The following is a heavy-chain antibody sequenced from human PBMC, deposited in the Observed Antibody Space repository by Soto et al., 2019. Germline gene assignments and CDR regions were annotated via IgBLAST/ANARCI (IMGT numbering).Heavy chain of an antibody. CDR1: GGSISSYY. V-gene: IGHV4-59*08. D-gene: IGHD3-16*02. Sequence: QVQLQESGPGLVKPSETLSLTCTVSGGSISSYYWSWIRQPPGKGLEWIGYIYYSGSTNYNPSLQSRVTVSVDTSKNQFSLKLSSVTAADTAVYYCARLHLYDYIWGSYRSAFDYWGQGTLVTVSS. CDR2: IYYSGST. J-gene: IGHJ4*02. CDR3: ARLHLYDYIWGSYRSAFDY.